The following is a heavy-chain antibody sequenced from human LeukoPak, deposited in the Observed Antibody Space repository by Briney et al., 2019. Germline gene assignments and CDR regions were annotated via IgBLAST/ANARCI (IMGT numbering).Heavy chain of an antibody. D-gene: IGHD3-10*01. V-gene: IGHV4-39*01. Sequence: SETLSLTCTVSGGSISSSSYYWGWIRQPPGKGLEWIGSIYYSGSTYYNPSLKSRVTISVDTSKNQFSLKLSSVTAADTALYYCARDGGRATIVRGIIIMSVGDFWGQGALVTVST. CDR2: IYYSGST. CDR3: ARDGGRATIVRGIIIMSVGDF. J-gene: IGHJ4*02. CDR1: GGSISSSSYY.